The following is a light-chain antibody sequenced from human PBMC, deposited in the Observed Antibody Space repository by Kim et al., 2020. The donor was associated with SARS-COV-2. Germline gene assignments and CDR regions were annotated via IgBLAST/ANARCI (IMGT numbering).Light chain of an antibody. V-gene: IGKV1-33*01. J-gene: IGKJ3*01. Sequence: SASVGERVTITCQASQDISNYLNWYQQKPGKAPKLLIYDASNLETGVPSRFSGSGSGTDFTFTISSLQPEDIATYYCQQYDKGFTFGPGTKVDIK. CDR1: QDISNY. CDR3: QQYDKGFT. CDR2: DAS.